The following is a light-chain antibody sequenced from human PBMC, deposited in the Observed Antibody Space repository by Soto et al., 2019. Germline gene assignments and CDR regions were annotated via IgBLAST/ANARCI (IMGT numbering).Light chain of an antibody. CDR2: AAS. Sequence: DIQMTQSSSSLSASVGDRVTITCRASQSISSYLNWYQQKPGKAPKLLIYAASSLQSGVPSRFSGSGSGTDFSLTISSLQPEDFATYYCQQSYSTPLLFGPGSKVDIK. CDR1: QSISSY. V-gene: IGKV1-39*01. CDR3: QQSYSTPLL. J-gene: IGKJ3*01.